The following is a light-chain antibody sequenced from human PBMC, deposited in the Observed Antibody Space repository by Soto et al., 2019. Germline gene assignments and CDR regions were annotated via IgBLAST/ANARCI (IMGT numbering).Light chain of an antibody. CDR2: GNN. CDR1: SYNIGGNY. V-gene: IGLV1-51*01. CDR3: ATWDSSLGSVV. J-gene: IGLJ3*02. Sequence: QSVLTQPPSVSAAPGQKVTISCSGSSYNIGGNYVSWYVQLPGTAPKFLIYGNNKRPPGIPDRFSGSKSGTSATLGITGLQTEDEADYYCATWDSSLGSVVFGGGTKVTVL.